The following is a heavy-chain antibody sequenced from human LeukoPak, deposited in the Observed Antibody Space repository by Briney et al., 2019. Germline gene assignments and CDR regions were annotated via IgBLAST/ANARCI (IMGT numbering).Heavy chain of an antibody. CDR1: GFTCSDYY. D-gene: IGHD2-2*01. V-gene: IGHV3-7*01. J-gene: IGHJ4*02. CDR3: VSRLYQLLLSGADADY. CDR2: IKPDASGK. Sequence: PGGALRLSCAASGFTCSDYYMSWVRQAPGKGLEWVANIKPDASGKHYVDSVKGRFTISRDNAKNSLYLQMNSLRAEDTAVYYCVSRLYQLLLSGADADYWGQGTLVTVSS.